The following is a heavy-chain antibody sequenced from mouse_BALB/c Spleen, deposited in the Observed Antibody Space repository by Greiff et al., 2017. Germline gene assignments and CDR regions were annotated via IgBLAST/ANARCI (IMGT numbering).Heavy chain of an antibody. Sequence: VQLQQSGAELVRPGSSVKISCKASGYAFSSYWMNWVKQRPGQGLEWIGQIYPGDGDTNYNGKFKGKATLTADKSSSTAYMQLSSLTSEDSAVYFCAREYYYGSSSFAYWGQGTLVTVSA. J-gene: IGHJ3*01. CDR1: GYAFSSYW. CDR2: IYPGDGDT. D-gene: IGHD1-1*01. CDR3: AREYYYGSSSFAY. V-gene: IGHV1-80*01.